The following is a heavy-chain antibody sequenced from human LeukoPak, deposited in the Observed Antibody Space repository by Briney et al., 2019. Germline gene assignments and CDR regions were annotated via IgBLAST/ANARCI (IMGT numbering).Heavy chain of an antibody. CDR1: GGSISSSSYY. Sequence: SETLSLTCTVSGGSISSSSYYWGWIRQPPGKGLEWIGSIYYSGSTYYNPSLKSRVTISVDTSKNQFSLKLSSVTAADTAVYYCARLPTVVTPRRIDYWGQGTLVTVSS. V-gene: IGHV4-39*01. D-gene: IGHD4-23*01. CDR2: IYYSGST. J-gene: IGHJ4*02. CDR3: ARLPTVVTPRRIDY.